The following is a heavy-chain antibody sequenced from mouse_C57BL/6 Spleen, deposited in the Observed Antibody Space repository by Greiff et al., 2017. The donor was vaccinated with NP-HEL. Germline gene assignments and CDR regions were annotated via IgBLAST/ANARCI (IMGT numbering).Heavy chain of an antibody. CDR1: GYTFTDYN. Sequence: EVQLQESGPELVKPGASVKIPCKASGYTFTDYNMDWVKQSHGKSLEWIGDINPNNGGTIYNQKFKGKATLTVDKSSSTAYMELRSLTSEDTAVYYCARSDYDYDVGYAMDYWGQGTSVTVSS. CDR3: ARSDYDYDVGYAMDY. J-gene: IGHJ4*01. V-gene: IGHV1-18*01. D-gene: IGHD2-4*01. CDR2: INPNNGGT.